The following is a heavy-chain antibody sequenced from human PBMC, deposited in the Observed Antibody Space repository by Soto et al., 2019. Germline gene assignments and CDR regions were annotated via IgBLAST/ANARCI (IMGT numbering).Heavy chain of an antibody. CDR2: INHSGST. D-gene: IGHD6-25*01. CDR1: GGSFSGYY. Sequence: SETLSLTCAVYGGSFSGYYWSWIRQPPGKGLEWIGEINHSGSTNYNPSLKSRVTISVDTSKNQFSLKLSSVAAADTAVYYCARGSEGVGMDVWGQGTTVTVSS. V-gene: IGHV4-34*01. CDR3: ARGSEGVGMDV. J-gene: IGHJ6*02.